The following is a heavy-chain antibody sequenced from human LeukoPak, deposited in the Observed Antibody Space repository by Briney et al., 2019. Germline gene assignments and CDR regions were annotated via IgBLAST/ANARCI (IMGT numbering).Heavy chain of an antibody. CDR3: TTVLLERVFYYFDY. D-gene: IGHD1-1*01. CDR1: GFTFSNAW. V-gene: IGHV3-15*01. CDR2: IKSKTDGGTT. J-gene: IGHJ4*02. Sequence: GGSLRLSCAASGFTFSNAWMSWVRQAPGKGLEWVGRIKSKTDGGTTDYAAPVKGRFTISRDDSKNTLYLQMNSLKTEDTAVYYCTTVLLERVFYYFDYWGQGTLVTVSS.